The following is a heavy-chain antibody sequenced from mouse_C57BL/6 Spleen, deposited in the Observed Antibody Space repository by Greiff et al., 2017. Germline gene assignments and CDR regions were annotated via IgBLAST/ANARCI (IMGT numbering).Heavy chain of an antibody. CDR2: ISSGSSTI. V-gene: IGHV5-17*01. Sequence: EVKVVESGGGLVKPGGSLKLSCAASGFTFSDYGMHWVRQAPEKGLEWVAYISSGSSTIYYADTVKGRFTTSRDNAKNTLFLQMTSLRSEDTAMYYCERKGDGSSYGGYYAMDYWGQGTSVTVAS. CDR1: GFTFSDYG. J-gene: IGHJ4*01. CDR3: ERKGDGSSYGGYYAMDY. D-gene: IGHD1-1*01.